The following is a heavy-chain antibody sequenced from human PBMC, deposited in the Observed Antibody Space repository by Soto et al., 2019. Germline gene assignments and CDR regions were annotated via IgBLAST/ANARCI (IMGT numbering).Heavy chain of an antibody. CDR1: GFSFNTFD. D-gene: IGHD5-12*01. V-gene: IGHV3-23*01. Sequence: GGSLRLSCAASGFSFNTFDMSWVRQAPGKGLEWVSVILGRDDTTYYADSVKGRFTISRDTFKNTLHLQMNSLRVEDTALYFCTKGAWLDYWGQGTLVTVSS. CDR2: ILGRDDTT. CDR3: TKGAWLDY. J-gene: IGHJ4*02.